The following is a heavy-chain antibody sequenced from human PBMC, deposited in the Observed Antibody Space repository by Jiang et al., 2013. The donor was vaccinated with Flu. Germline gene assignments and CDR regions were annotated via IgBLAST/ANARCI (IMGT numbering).Heavy chain of an antibody. Sequence: ETLSLTCTVSGGSISSSGYYWGWIRQPPGKGLEWIGSIYYGGSTYYNPSLKSRVTISVDTSKNQFSLKLTSVTAADTAVYYCARHRPSGSYLTPFDYWGQGTLVTVSS. CDR3: ARHRPSGSYLTPFDY. D-gene: IGHD1-26*01. V-gene: IGHV4-39*01. J-gene: IGHJ4*02. CDR2: IYYGGST. CDR1: GGSISSSGYY.